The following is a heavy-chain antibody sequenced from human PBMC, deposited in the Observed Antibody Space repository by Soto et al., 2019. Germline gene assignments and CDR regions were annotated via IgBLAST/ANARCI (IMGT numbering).Heavy chain of an antibody. D-gene: IGHD1-1*01. CDR3: ARDLAWKRGKVGRYYYGMDV. CDR2: ISTRSTYT. CDR1: GFIFSDYY. V-gene: IGHV3-11*06. Sequence: QVLLVESGGGLVKAGGSLRLSCAASGFIFSDYYMSWVRQTPGKGLEWISYISTRSTYTNYEDSVKGRFTISKDNTKNSLYLQMDSLRVEHTAVYYCARDLAWKRGKVGRYYYGMDVWGQGTTVTVSS. J-gene: IGHJ6*02.